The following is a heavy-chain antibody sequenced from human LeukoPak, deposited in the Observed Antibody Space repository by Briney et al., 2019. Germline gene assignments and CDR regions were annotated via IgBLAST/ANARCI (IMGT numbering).Heavy chain of an antibody. Sequence: GGSLRLSCAASGFTFSSYSMNWVRQAPGKGLEWVSSISSSSSYIYYADSVKGRFTISRDNAKNSLYLQMNSLRAEDTAVYYCARDFARVGAIGYWGQGTLVTVSS. D-gene: IGHD1-26*01. CDR3: ARDFARVGAIGY. CDR1: GFTFSSYS. CDR2: ISSSSSYI. V-gene: IGHV3-21*01. J-gene: IGHJ4*02.